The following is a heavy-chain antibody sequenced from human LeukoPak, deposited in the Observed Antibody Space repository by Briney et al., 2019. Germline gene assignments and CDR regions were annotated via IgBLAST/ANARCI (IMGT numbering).Heavy chain of an antibody. V-gene: IGHV3-74*03. J-gene: IGHJ4*02. Sequence: PGGSLRLSCAASGFSFSSYWMHWVRQAPGKGLVWVARISPDGSSALSADSVRGRFTISRDSADNTLYLQLNSLRAEDTAVYYCARVSFCPRCHFDYWGQGTLVTVSS. CDR1: GFSFSSYW. D-gene: IGHD2/OR15-2a*01. CDR2: ISPDGSSA. CDR3: ARVSFCPRCHFDY.